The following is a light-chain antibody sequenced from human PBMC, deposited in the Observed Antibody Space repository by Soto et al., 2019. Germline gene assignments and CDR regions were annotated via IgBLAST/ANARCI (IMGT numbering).Light chain of an antibody. CDR3: ASYTNSNTLL. CDR2: EVS. V-gene: IGLV2-14*01. J-gene: IGLJ2*01. Sequence: QSVLTQPASVSGSPGQSTTISCTGTSSDVGGYNYVSWYQQHPPKAPKLIIYEVSYRPSGVSNRFSGSKSGNTASLTISGLQAEDEADYYCASYTNSNTLLFGGGTKLTVL. CDR1: SSDVGGYNY.